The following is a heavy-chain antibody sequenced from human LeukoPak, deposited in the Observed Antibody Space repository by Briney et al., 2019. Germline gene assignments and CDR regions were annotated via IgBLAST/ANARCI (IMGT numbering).Heavy chain of an antibody. CDR1: GFTFSSSG. D-gene: IGHD2-2*01. V-gene: IGHV3-74*01. CDR2: INSDGSST. CDR3: ARRVVVPAAPYYFDY. J-gene: IGHJ4*02. Sequence: GGSLRLSCAASGFTFSSSGMHWVRQAPGKGLVWVSRINSDGSSTSYADSVKGRFTISRDNAKNTLYLQMNSLRAEDTAVYYCARRVVVPAAPYYFDYWGQGTLVTVSS.